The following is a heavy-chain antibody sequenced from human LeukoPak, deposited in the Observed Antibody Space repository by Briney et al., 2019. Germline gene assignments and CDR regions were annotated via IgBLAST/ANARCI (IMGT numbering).Heavy chain of an antibody. CDR3: ARTTSDFWSGYPYYFDY. V-gene: IGHV1-69*01. CDR1: GGTFSSYA. D-gene: IGHD3-3*01. Sequence: SVKVSCKASGGTFSSYAISWVRQAPGQGLEWMGGIIPIFGTANYAQKFQGRVTITADESTSTAYMELSSLRSEDTAVYYCARTTSDFWSGYPYYFDYWGQGTLVTVSS. J-gene: IGHJ4*02. CDR2: IIPIFGTA.